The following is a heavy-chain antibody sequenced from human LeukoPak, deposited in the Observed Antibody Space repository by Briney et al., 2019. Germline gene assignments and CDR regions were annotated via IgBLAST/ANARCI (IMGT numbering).Heavy chain of an antibody. V-gene: IGHV1-2*02. CDR2: ITPKSGGT. D-gene: IGHD6-19*01. CDR1: GYTFTGYY. J-gene: IGHJ4*02. CDR3: AIYVGSSGWYAQESRYYFDY. Sequence: ASVKVSCRASGYTFTGYYMHWVRQAPGQGLEWMGWITPKSGGTRYAQKFQGRVTMTRDTSISTAYMELSRLRSDDTAVYYCAIYVGSSGWYAQESRYYFDYWGQGTLVTVSS.